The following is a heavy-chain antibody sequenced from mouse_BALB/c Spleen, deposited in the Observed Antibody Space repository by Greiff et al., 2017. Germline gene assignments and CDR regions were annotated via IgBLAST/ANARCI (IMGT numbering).Heavy chain of an antibody. D-gene: IGHD2-4*01. CDR1: GYSFTDYI. CDR2: INPYYGST. Sequence: EVQLQQTGPELVKPGASVKISCKASGYSFTDYIMLWVKQSHGKSLEWIGNINPYYGSTSYNLKFKGKATLTVDKSSSTAYMQLNSLTSEDSAVYYCARLGYYDYEGNYAMDYWGQGTSVTVSS. V-gene: IGHV1-39*01. CDR3: ARLGYYDYEGNYAMDY. J-gene: IGHJ4*01.